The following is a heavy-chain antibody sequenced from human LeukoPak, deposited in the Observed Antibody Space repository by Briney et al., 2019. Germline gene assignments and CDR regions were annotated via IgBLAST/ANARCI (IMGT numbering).Heavy chain of an antibody. Sequence: SETLSLTCTVSGGSISSSSYYWGWLRQPPGTGLEWIGRIYTSGSTNYNPSLKSRVTISVDTSKNQFSLKLSSVTAADTAVYYCAKDGGSDPDSFDIWGQGTMVTVSS. CDR2: IYTSGST. J-gene: IGHJ3*02. CDR1: GGSISSSSYY. D-gene: IGHD2-15*01. CDR3: AKDGGSDPDSFDI. V-gene: IGHV4-39*07.